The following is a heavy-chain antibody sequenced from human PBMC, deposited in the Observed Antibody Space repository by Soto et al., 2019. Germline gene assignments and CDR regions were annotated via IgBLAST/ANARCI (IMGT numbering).Heavy chain of an antibody. CDR1: GGTFSSYA. J-gene: IGHJ6*02. CDR2: IIPIFGTA. Sequence: SVKVSCTASGGTFSSYAISWVRQAPGQGLEWMGGIIPIFGTANYAQKFQGRVTITADESTSTAYMELSSLRSEDTAVYYCARGAGYGDYILYYYYYYGMDVWGQGTTVTVSS. D-gene: IGHD4-17*01. V-gene: IGHV1-69*13. CDR3: ARGAGYGDYILYYYYYYGMDV.